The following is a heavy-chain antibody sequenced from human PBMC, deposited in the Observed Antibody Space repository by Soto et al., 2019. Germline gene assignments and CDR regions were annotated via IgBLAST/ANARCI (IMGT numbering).Heavy chain of an antibody. D-gene: IGHD5-12*01. CDR3: ARDGEIVATIFGYYYYGMDV. J-gene: IGHJ6*02. Sequence: QVQLVQSGAEVKKPGASVKVSCKASGYTFTSYGISWVRQAPGQGLEWMGWISAYNGNTNYAQKLQGRVTMTTDTSTSTAYMELMSLRSDDTAVYYCARDGEIVATIFGYYYYGMDVWGQGTTVTVSS. CDR2: ISAYNGNT. V-gene: IGHV1-18*01. CDR1: GYTFTSYG.